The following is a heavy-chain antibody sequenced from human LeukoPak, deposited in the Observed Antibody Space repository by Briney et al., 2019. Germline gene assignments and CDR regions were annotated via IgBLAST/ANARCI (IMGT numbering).Heavy chain of an antibody. Sequence: GESLKLSCKGSGYRFANFWIGWVRQRPGKGLEYMGIIYPGDSDTRYSPSFQGQVTISADKSISAAYLQWSSLKASDTAIYYCARGGCSGRGCHQYFQYWGQGTLVRVSS. J-gene: IGHJ1*01. CDR1: GYRFANFW. D-gene: IGHD2-15*01. CDR3: ARGGCSGRGCHQYFQY. CDR2: IYPGDSDT. V-gene: IGHV5-51*01.